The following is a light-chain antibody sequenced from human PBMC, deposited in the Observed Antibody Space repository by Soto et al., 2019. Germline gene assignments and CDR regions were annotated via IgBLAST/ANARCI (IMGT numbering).Light chain of an antibody. J-gene: IGLJ1*01. CDR3: QSYDRSLRGYV. V-gene: IGLV1-40*01. CDR1: SSNIGSGYD. Sequence: QSVLTQPPSVSGAPGKRVTISCTGTSSNIGSGYDVHWYQHLPGTAPKLLIYGNTIRPSGVPDRFSGSKSGTSASLAITGLQAEDEADYYCQSYDRSLRGYVFGTGTKVTAL. CDR2: GNT.